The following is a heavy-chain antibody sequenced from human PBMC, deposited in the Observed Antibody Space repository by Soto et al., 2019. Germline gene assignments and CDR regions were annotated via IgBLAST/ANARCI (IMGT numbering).Heavy chain of an antibody. D-gene: IGHD2-15*01. J-gene: IGHJ4*02. Sequence: GGSLRLSCAASGFTFSNFAMTWVRQAPGEGLEWVSSISGTDDYTYYADSVKGRFTISRDNALNTLFLHMNSLRAEDTAVYYCANGKILDSYWGQGTLVTVSS. V-gene: IGHV3-23*01. CDR1: GFTFSNFA. CDR2: ISGTDDYT. CDR3: ANGKILDSY.